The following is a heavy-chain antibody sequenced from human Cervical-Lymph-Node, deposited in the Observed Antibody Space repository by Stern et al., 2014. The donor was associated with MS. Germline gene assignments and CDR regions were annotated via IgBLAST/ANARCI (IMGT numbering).Heavy chain of an antibody. V-gene: IGHV3-7*03. J-gene: IGHJ4*02. CDR3: ANGGTTWN. D-gene: IGHD1-1*01. CDR2: INQAGSEK. CDR1: DLAFSTYW. Sequence: EDQLVESGGGAVQSGGSLRLSCVASDLAFSTYWMNWVRQAPGKGLQWVANINQAGSEKYYVDSVKGRFTISRDNAKKSLYLQMNNLRSEDTAVYYCANGGTTWNWGQGTLVTVSS.